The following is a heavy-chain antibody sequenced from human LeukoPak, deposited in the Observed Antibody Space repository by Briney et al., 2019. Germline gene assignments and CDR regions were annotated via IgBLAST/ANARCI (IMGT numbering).Heavy chain of an antibody. CDR3: ARHPLNIVGATPDY. Sequence: SETLSLTCTVSGGSISSYYWGWIRQPPGKGLEWIGSIYYSGSTYYNPSLKSRVTISVDTSKNQFSLKLSSVTAADTAVYYCARHPLNIVGATPDYWGQGTLVTVSS. J-gene: IGHJ4*02. CDR1: GGSISSYY. V-gene: IGHV4-39*01. CDR2: IYYSGST. D-gene: IGHD1-26*01.